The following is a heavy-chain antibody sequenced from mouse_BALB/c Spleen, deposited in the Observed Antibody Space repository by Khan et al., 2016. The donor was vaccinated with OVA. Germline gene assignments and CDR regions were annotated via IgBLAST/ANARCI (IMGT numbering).Heavy chain of an antibody. CDR1: GYTFTSYW. CDR3: TSRDSSGYVRFAY. D-gene: IGHD3-2*01. J-gene: IGHJ3*01. CDR2: IYPGNSDT. Sequence: VRLQQSGTVLARPGASVKMSCKASGYTFTSYWMHWVKQRPGQGLEWIGAIYPGNSDTSYHQKFKGKAKLTAVTSTSTAYMELSSLTNEDSAVYYCTSRDSSGYVRFAYWGQGTLVTVSA. V-gene: IGHV1-5*01.